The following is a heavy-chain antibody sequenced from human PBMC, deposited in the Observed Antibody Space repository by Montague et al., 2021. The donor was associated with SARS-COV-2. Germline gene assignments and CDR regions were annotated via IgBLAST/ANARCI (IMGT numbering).Heavy chain of an antibody. D-gene: IGHD3-10*01. Sequence: SETLSLTCTVSGGSVSSSPYYWVWIRQPPGRGLEWVGSISYSGRTYFSPSLQSRLTISVDSSENQFSLRLSSVTAADTAVYYCASSYYYGSGTYVYNYYMDVWGKGTTVTVSS. CDR3: ASSYYYGSGTYVYNYYMDV. CDR2: ISYSGRT. V-gene: IGHV4-39*01. CDR1: GGSVSSSPYY. J-gene: IGHJ6*03.